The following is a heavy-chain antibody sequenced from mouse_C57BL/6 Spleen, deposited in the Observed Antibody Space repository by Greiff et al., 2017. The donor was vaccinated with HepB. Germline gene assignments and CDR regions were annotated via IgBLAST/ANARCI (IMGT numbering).Heavy chain of an antibody. V-gene: IGHV5-4*01. CDR3: ARDSNYVRYFDV. CDR2: ISDGGSYT. D-gene: IGHD2-5*01. CDR1: GFTFSSYA. Sequence: EVQLVESGGGLVKPGGSLKLSCAASGFTFSSYAMSWVRQTPEKRLEWVATISDGGSYTYYPDNVKGRFTISRDNAKNNLYLQMSHLKSEDTAMYYCARDSNYVRYFDVWGTGTTVTVSS. J-gene: IGHJ1*03.